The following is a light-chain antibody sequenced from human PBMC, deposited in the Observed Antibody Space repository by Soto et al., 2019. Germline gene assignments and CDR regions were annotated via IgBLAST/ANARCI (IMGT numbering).Light chain of an antibody. J-gene: IGKJ4*01. CDR1: QSVSSY. Sequence: EIVLTQSPATLSLSPGERATLSCMASQSVSSYLAWYQQKPGQAPRLLIYDASNRATGIPARFSGSGSGTDFTLTISSLEPEDVEVYYCQQRSNWLTFGGGTKVEIK. CDR3: QQRSNWLT. CDR2: DAS. V-gene: IGKV3-11*01.